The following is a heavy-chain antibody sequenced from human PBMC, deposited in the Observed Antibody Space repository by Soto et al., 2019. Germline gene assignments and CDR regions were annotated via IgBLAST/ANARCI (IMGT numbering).Heavy chain of an antibody. CDR1: GYSFTGHY. V-gene: IGHV1-2*02. CDR3: ARDLCPLGSGSPCPTFGLDV. CDR2: LKSDNGGT. Sequence: QLQLVQSGSEVKPPGASVKVSCKASGYSFTGHYMHWVRQVSGERLEHLGWLKSDNGGTYYAPKFQGSVTFTRDTSTSTASMELTGLQSDDTAVYFCARDLCPLGSGSPCPTFGLDVWGQGTTVTVSS. D-gene: IGHD3-10*01. J-gene: IGHJ6*02.